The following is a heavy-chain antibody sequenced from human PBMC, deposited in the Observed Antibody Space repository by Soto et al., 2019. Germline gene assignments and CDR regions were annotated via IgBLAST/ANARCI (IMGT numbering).Heavy chain of an antibody. CDR1: GGSISSSSYY. Sequence: ETLSLTCTVSGGSISSSSYYWGLIRQPPGKGLEWVSGISVSATYKNYADLVKGRFTISRGDSTNMVYLQMNSLRADDTAVYYCAKYLVGRGKDAPAHWGQGTLVTVSS. D-gene: IGHD3-10*01. CDR2: ISVSATYK. J-gene: IGHJ4*02. V-gene: IGHV3-23*01. CDR3: AKYLVGRGKDAPAH.